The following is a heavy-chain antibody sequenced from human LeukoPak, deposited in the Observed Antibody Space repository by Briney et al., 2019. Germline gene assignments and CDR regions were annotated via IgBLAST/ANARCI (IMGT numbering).Heavy chain of an antibody. Sequence: GGSLRLSCAASGFTFSDYDMNWVRQAPGKGLEWVSYISSSGSTIDYADSVKGRFTISRDNAKNSLYLQMNSLRAEDTAVYYCAREPRQWLVLGYYFDYWGQGTLVTVSS. CDR2: ISSSGSTI. D-gene: IGHD6-19*01. V-gene: IGHV3-48*03. CDR1: GFTFSDYD. J-gene: IGHJ4*02. CDR3: AREPRQWLVLGYYFDY.